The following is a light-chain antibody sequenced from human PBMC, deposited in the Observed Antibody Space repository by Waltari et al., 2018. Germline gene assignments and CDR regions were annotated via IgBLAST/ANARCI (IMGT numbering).Light chain of an antibody. V-gene: IGKV1-17*03. Sequence: DIQMTQSPSVMSASVGDRVTITCRASQGISNYLAWFQQKPGKVPKALIYAASSLQSGVRSRLGGSGSGTEFTLTISSLQPEDCATYYCLQHKSYPWTFGQGTKVEI. J-gene: IGKJ1*01. CDR1: QGISNY. CDR3: LQHKSYPWT. CDR2: AAS.